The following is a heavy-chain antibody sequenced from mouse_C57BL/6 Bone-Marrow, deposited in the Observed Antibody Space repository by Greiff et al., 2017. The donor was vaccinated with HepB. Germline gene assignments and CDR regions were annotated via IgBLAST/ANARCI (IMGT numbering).Heavy chain of an antibody. CDR2: ISGGGGNT. V-gene: IGHV5-9*01. J-gene: IGHJ3*01. Sequence: EVQLVESGGGLVKPGGSLKLSCAASGFTFSSYTMSWVRQTPEKRLEWVATISGGGGNTYYPDSVKGRFTISRDNAKNTLYLQMSSLRSEDTALYYCARRIYYDYTWFAYWGQGTLVTVSA. D-gene: IGHD2-4*01. CDR1: GFTFSSYT. CDR3: ARRIYYDYTWFAY.